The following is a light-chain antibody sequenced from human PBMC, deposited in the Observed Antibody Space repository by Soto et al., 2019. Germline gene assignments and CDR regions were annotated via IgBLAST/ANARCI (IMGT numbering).Light chain of an antibody. CDR2: DAS. V-gene: IGKV1-5*01. J-gene: IGKJ2*01. CDR1: QSVSNW. CDR3: QHYNSYPYT. Sequence: DIQMTQSPSTLSASVGDRVTITCRASQSVSNWLAWYQQKPGKAPKLMVYDASSLQTGVPPKFSGSGSGTEFTLAISSLQPDDFATYYCQHYNSYPYTFGQGTKVDSK.